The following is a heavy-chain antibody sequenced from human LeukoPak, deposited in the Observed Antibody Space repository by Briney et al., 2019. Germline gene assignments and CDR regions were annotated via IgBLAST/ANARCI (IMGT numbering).Heavy chain of an antibody. V-gene: IGHV3-53*01. Sequence: GGSLRLSCAASGFTVSSNYMSWVRQAPGKGLEWVSVIYSGGSTYYADSVKGRFTISRDNSKNTLYLQMNSLRAEDTAVYYCARVWTTVTTRYFDYWGQGTLVTVSS. J-gene: IGHJ4*02. CDR3: ARVWTTVTTRYFDY. D-gene: IGHD4-17*01. CDR1: GFTVSSNY. CDR2: IYSGGST.